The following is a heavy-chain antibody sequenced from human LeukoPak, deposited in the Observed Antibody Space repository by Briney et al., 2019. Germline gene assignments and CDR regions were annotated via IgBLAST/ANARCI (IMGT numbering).Heavy chain of an antibody. CDR3: ARMIWGGGGSCYYDY. D-gene: IGHD2-15*01. V-gene: IGHV4-34*01. Sequence: SETLSLTCAVYGGSFSGYYWSWIRQPPGKGLEWIGEINHSGSTNYNPSLKSRVTISVDTSKNRFSLKLSSVTAADTGVYYCARMIWGGGGSCYYDYWGQGTLVTVSS. CDR2: INHSGST. J-gene: IGHJ4*02. CDR1: GGSFSGYY.